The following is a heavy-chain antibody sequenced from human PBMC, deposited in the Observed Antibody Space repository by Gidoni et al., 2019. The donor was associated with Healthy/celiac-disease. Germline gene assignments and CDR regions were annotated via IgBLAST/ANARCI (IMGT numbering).Heavy chain of an antibody. D-gene: IGHD2-2*01. Sequence: QVQLVQSGAEVKKPGASVKVSCKASGYTFTSYYMHWVRQAPGQGLEWMGIINPSGGSTSYAQKFQGRVTMTRDTSTSTVYMELSSLRSEDTAVYYCASSSEPAARYYYYYGMDVWGQGTTVTVSS. CDR3: ASSSEPAARYYYYYGMDV. J-gene: IGHJ6*02. CDR1: GYTFTSYY. CDR2: INPSGGST. V-gene: IGHV1-46*03.